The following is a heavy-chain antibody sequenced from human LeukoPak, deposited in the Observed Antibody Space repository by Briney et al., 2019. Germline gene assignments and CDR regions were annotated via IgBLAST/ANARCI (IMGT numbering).Heavy chain of an antibody. Sequence: PSETLSLTCTVSGGSISSSSYYWGWIRQPPGKGLEWIGSIYYSGSTYYNPSLKSRVTISVDTSKNQFSLKLSSVTAADTAVYYCASRLYCSSTSCQHLIDYWGQGTLVTVSS. V-gene: IGHV4-39*07. D-gene: IGHD2-2*01. CDR3: ASRLYCSSTSCQHLIDY. J-gene: IGHJ4*02. CDR2: IYYSGST. CDR1: GGSISSSSYY.